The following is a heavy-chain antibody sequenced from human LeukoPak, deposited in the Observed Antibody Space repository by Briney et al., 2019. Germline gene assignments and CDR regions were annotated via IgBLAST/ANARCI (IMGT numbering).Heavy chain of an antibody. Sequence: PSETLSLTCTVSGGSISSYYWSWIRQPAGNGLEWIGRIYTSGSTNYNPSLKSRVTISVDKSKNQFSLKLSSVTAADTAVYYCARDDWNYGPGYYYYMDVWGKGTTVTVSS. CDR2: IYTSGST. CDR3: ARDDWNYGPGYYYYMDV. J-gene: IGHJ6*03. V-gene: IGHV4-4*07. CDR1: GGSISSYY. D-gene: IGHD1-7*01.